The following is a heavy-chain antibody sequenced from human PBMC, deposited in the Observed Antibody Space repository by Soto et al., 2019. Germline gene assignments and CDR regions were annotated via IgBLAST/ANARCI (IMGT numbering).Heavy chain of an antibody. CDR3: AKDKSGTTAFDI. V-gene: IGHV3-23*01. Sequence: VQLLESGGGLVQPGGSLRLSCADSGFTFRTYALRWVRQAPGKGLEWVSAINERGSSTYYADSVKGRFTISRDNSKSTLYLQMNSLRAEDTALYYCAKDKSGTTAFDIWGQGTMVTVSS. J-gene: IGHJ3*02. CDR1: GFTFRTYA. CDR2: INERGSST. D-gene: IGHD1-1*01.